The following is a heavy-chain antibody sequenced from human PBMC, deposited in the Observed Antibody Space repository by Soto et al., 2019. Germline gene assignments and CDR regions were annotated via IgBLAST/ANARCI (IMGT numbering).Heavy chain of an antibody. Sequence: HPGGSLRLSCAASGFTFSSYAMHWVRQAPGKGLEWVAVISYDGSDKYYADSVKGRFTISRDNSKNTLNLQMNSLRADDTAVYYCAKALGELSPESYDYWGQGT. D-gene: IGHD3-16*02. CDR1: GFTFSSYA. CDR2: ISYDGSDK. V-gene: IGHV3-30*18. J-gene: IGHJ4*02. CDR3: AKALGELSPESYDY.